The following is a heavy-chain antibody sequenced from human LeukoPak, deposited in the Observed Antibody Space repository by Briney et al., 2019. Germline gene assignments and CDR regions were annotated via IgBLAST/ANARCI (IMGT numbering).Heavy chain of an antibody. V-gene: IGHV3-21*01. CDR2: ISSSSSYI. CDR3: ACACSSTSCSLGAEYFQH. Sequence: GGSLRLSCEASEITFSGYAMHWVRQAPGKGLEWVSSISSSSSYIYYADSVKGRFTISRDNAKNSLYLQMNSLRAEDTAVYYCACACSSTSCSLGAEYFQHWGQGTLVTVSS. J-gene: IGHJ1*01. CDR1: EITFSGYA. D-gene: IGHD2-2*01.